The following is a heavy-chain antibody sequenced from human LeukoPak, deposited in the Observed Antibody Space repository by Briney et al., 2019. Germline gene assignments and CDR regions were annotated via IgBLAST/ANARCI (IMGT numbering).Heavy chain of an antibody. D-gene: IGHD2-2*01. Sequence: ASVQGSCKACGYTLNGYYMQWVRQAPGQGLEWMGWINPNSGGTNYAQKFQGRVTMTRDTSISTAYMELSRLRSDDTAVYFCARDHCVSSGCYEDYYYGMDVWGRGTTVTVSS. J-gene: IGHJ6*02. CDR1: GYTLNGYY. V-gene: IGHV1-2*02. CDR2: INPNSGGT. CDR3: ARDHCVSSGCYEDYYYGMDV.